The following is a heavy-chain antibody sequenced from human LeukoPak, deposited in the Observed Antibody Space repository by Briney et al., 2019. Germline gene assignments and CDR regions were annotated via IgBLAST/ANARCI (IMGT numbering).Heavy chain of an antibody. CDR2: INPNSGGT. D-gene: IGHD3-9*01. J-gene: IGHJ4*02. CDR3: ARVPLYYDILTDQPPLDY. Sequence: ASVKVSCKASGYTFTGYYMHWVRQAPGQGLEWMGWINPNSGGTNYAQKFQGRVTMTRDTSISTAYMELSRLRSDDTAVYCCARVPLYYDILTDQPPLDYWGQGTLVTVSS. CDR1: GYTFTGYY. V-gene: IGHV1-2*02.